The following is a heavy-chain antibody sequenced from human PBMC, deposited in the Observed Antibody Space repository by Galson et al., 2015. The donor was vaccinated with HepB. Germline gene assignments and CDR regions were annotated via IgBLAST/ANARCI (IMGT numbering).Heavy chain of an antibody. CDR1: GYTFTNYA. V-gene: IGHV1-18*01. CDR3: ARVKNGEQQQLRGFDI. D-gene: IGHD6-13*01. J-gene: IGHJ3*02. Sequence: SVKVSCKASGYTFTNYAIRWVRQAPGRGLEWMGWISAYSGSTNYAQKVQGRVTMTTDTSTVTAYMELRSLISDDTAVYYCARVKNGEQQQLRGFDIWGQGTLVSVSS. CDR2: ISAYSGST.